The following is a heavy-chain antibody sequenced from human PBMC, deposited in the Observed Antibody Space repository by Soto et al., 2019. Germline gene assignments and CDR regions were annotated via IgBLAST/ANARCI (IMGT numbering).Heavy chain of an antibody. CDR1: EFTFSNYA. Sequence: PGGSLRLSCAASEFTFSNYAMSWVRQAPGKGLEWVSAISYGGGTTYYADSVKGRFTISRANSKNTLYLQIHTLRAEDTAVYYCAKVSSSWYAGFFDLWGQGTLVTVSS. CDR2: ISYGGGTT. V-gene: IGHV3-23*01. J-gene: IGHJ4*02. CDR3: AKVSSSWYAGFFDL. D-gene: IGHD6-13*01.